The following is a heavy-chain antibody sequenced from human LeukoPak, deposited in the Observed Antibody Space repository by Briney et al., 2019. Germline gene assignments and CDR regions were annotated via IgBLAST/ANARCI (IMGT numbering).Heavy chain of an antibody. V-gene: IGHV3-23*01. CDR3: ARVLRYCSGGNCYSGGLGYMDV. Sequence: GGSLRLSCAASGFTFGSYAMSWVRQAPGKGLEWVSAISGIGGSTYYADSVKGRFTISRDNAKNSLFLQMNSLRAEDTAVYYCARVLRYCSGGNCYSGGLGYMDVWGKGTTVTVSS. D-gene: IGHD2-15*01. J-gene: IGHJ6*03. CDR1: GFTFGSYA. CDR2: ISGIGGST.